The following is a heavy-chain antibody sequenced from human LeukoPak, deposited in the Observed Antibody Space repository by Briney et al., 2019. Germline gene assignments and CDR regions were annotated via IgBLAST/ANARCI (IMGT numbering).Heavy chain of an antibody. J-gene: IGHJ6*02. CDR3: AREGVVVTGATYYYYGMDV. CDR1: GYTFTSYY. V-gene: IGHV1-46*01. D-gene: IGHD2-21*02. Sequence: ASVKVSCKASGYTFTSYYMHWVRQAPGQGLEWMGIINPSGGSTSYAQKFQGRVTMTRDTSTSTVYMELSSLRSEDTAVYYCAREGVVVTGATYYYYGMDVWGQGTTATVSS. CDR2: INPSGGST.